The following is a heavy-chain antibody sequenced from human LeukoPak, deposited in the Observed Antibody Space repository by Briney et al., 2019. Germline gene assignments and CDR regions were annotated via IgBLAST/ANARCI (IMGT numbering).Heavy chain of an antibody. V-gene: IGHV3-23*01. CDR3: AKDKRGVVTAMRIYFDY. CDR1: GFTFSSYA. Sequence: GGSLRLSCAASGFTFSSYAMSWVRLAPGKGLEWVSAISGSGGSTYYADSVKGRFTISRDNSKNTLYLQMNSLRAEDTAVYYCAKDKRGVVTAMRIYFDYWGQGTLVTVSS. J-gene: IGHJ4*02. CDR2: ISGSGGST. D-gene: IGHD2-21*02.